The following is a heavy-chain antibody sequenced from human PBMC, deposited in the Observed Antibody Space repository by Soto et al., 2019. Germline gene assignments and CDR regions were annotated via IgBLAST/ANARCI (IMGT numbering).Heavy chain of an antibody. CDR3: ARGYYDSSGYFDY. J-gene: IGHJ4*02. D-gene: IGHD3-22*01. CDR2: IYHSGST. V-gene: IGHV4-4*02. Sequence: SETLSLTCAVSGGSISSSNWWSWVRQPPGKGLEWIGEIYHSGSTNYNPSLKSRVTISVDKSKNQFSLKLSSVTAADTAVYYCARGYYDSSGYFDYWGQGTLVTVSS. CDR1: GGSISSSNW.